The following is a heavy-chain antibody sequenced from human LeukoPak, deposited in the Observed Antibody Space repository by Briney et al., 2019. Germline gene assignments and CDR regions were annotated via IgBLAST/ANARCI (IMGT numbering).Heavy chain of an antibody. J-gene: IGHJ4*02. CDR3: ARLYSGYYKQDY. CDR2: IYYSGST. Sequence: SETLSLTCTVSGGSISSYYWSWIRQPPGKGLEWIGYIYYSGSTNYNPSLKSRVTISVDTSKNQFSLKLSSVTAADTAVYYCARLYSGYYKQDYWGQGTLVTVSS. V-gene: IGHV4-59*08. CDR1: GGSISSYY. D-gene: IGHD5-12*01.